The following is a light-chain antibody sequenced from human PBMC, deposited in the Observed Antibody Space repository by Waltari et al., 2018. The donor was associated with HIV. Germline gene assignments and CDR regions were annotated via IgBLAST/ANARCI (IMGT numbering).Light chain of an antibody. CDR3: QSFDSSLSGYV. CDR1: SSNIGAGFD. V-gene: IGLV1-40*01. CDR2: GET. Sequence: QSVLTQPPSVSGAQGQRVTISCTGSSSNIGAGFDVHWYQQLPGTAPKLLIYGETNRPSGVPDRLSCSRSGSSASLAITGLQADDEADYYCQSFDSSLSGYVFGTGTKVTVL. J-gene: IGLJ1*01.